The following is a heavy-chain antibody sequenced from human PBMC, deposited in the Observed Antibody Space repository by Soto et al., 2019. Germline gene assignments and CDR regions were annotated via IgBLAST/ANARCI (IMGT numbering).Heavy chain of an antibody. CDR1: GYTFSAYA. Sequence: GXSVKVSCHASGYTFSAYAVNWVRKAPGQRLEWMGWINAGNGNTKYSQKFQGRVTITRDTSATTAYMELSSLRSEDTAVYYCARGVYTVTPNWFDPWGQGTLVTVSS. V-gene: IGHV1-3*01. J-gene: IGHJ5*02. CDR2: INAGNGNT. CDR3: ARGVYTVTPNWFDP. D-gene: IGHD4-17*01.